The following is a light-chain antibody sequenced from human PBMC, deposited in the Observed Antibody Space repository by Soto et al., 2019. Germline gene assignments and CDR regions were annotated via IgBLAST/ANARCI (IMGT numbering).Light chain of an antibody. CDR3: SSYTTSNTRQIV. Sequence: SALTQPASVSGSPGQSITISCTGTSSDVGGYNYVSWYQHHPGKAPKLMIYDVSNRPSGVSNRFSGSKSGNTASLTISGLQPEDEADYNCSSYTTSNTRQIVFGTGTKVTVL. CDR2: DVS. J-gene: IGLJ1*01. CDR1: SSDVGGYNY. V-gene: IGLV2-14*03.